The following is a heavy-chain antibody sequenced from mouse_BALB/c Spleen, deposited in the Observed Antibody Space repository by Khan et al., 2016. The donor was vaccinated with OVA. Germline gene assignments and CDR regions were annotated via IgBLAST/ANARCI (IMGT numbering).Heavy chain of an antibody. CDR3: ASHLTGSFAY. V-gene: IGHV5-6*01. CDR1: GFTFSSYG. CDR2: ISSAGDYT. Sequence: EVKLVESGGDLVKPGGSLKLPCAASGFTFSSYGMSWVRQTPDKRLEWVATISSAGDYTYYPDNVKGRFTISRDNAKNTLYLQMSSLKSEDTAMFYCASHLTGSFAYWGQGTLVTVSA. D-gene: IGHD4-1*01. J-gene: IGHJ3*01.